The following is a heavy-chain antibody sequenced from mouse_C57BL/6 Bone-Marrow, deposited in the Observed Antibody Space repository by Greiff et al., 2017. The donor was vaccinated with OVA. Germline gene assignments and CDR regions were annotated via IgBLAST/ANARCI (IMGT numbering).Heavy chain of an antibody. CDR2: ISNGGGST. V-gene: IGHV5-12*01. Sequence: EVQGVESGGGLVQPGGSLKLSCAASGFTFSDYYMYWVRQTPEKRLEWVAYISNGGGSTYYPDTVKGRFTISRDNAKNTLYLQMSRLKSEDTAMYYCARLFAYWGQGTLVTVSA. J-gene: IGHJ3*01. CDR1: GFTFSDYY. CDR3: ARLFAY.